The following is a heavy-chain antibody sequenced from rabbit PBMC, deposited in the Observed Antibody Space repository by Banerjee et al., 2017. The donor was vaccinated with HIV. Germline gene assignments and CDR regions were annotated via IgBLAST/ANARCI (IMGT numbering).Heavy chain of an antibody. V-gene: IGHV1S45*01. CDR1: GFDLSSYYY. Sequence: QQQLEESGGSLVKPEGSLTLTCKASGFDLSSYYYMCCVRQAPGKGLELIACIGSGNGGSYYASWAKGRFTLSKTSSITVTLQMTLLTAADTATYFCARDMIGNVVDNNLWDPVPLVTVS. CDR3: ARDMIGNVVDNNL. J-gene: IGHJ4*01. CDR2: IGSGNGGS. D-gene: IGHD2-1*01.